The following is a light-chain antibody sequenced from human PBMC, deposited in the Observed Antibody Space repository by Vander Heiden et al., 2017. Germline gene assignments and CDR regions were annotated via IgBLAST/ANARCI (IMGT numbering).Light chain of an antibody. J-gene: IGLJ1*01. CDR2: TNN. Sequence: QSVLTQPPSASGTPGQRVTISCSGSSSNIGSNPVNWYQQLPGTAPKLLIYTNNPRPSGVPDRFSGSKSGTSASLAISGLQSEDEADYYCAAWDDSLNVHYVFGTGTKVTVL. CDR3: AAWDDSLNVHYV. CDR1: SSNIGSNP. V-gene: IGLV1-44*01.